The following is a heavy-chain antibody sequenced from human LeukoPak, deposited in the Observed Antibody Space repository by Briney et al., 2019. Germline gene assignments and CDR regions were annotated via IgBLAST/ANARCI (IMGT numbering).Heavy chain of an antibody. CDR3: ARGELGHYDSRIKPYHFDS. V-gene: IGHV6-1*01. CDR2: TYYRSKWNH. J-gene: IGHJ4*02. D-gene: IGHD3-22*01. CDR1: GDSVSSNRVA. Sequence: SQTLSLTCAISGDSVSSNRVAWNWIRQSPTRGLEWLGRTYYRSKWNHDYGVFVRGRITIYADTSKNEFHLHLNSVTAADTAVYYCARGELGHYDSRIKPYHFDSWGQGTLVTVSS.